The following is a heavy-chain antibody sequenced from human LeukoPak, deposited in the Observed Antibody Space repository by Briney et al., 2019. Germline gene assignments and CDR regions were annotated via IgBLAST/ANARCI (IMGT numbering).Heavy chain of an antibody. Sequence: SVKVSCKASGGTFSSYAISWVRQAPGQGLEWMGRIIPIFGTANYAQKFQGRVTITADESTSTAYMELSSLRSEDTAVYYCATTLGYCSSTSCSWGYWGQGTLVTVSS. CDR2: IIPIFGTA. D-gene: IGHD2-2*01. CDR3: ATTLGYCSSTSCSWGY. V-gene: IGHV1-69*15. J-gene: IGHJ4*02. CDR1: GGTFSSYA.